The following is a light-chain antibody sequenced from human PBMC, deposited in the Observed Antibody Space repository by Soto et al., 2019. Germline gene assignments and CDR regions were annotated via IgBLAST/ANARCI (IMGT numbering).Light chain of an antibody. CDR2: DAS. CDR3: QQRSNWT. J-gene: IGKJ1*01. CDR1: QSVGTY. V-gene: IGKV3-11*01. Sequence: DTVLTQSPGTLSLSPGRKATLSSRASQSVGTYLAWYQQKPGQAPRLLIYDASNRATGIAPRFSGSGSGTDFTLTISSLEPEDFAVYYCQQRSNWTFGQGTKVDIK.